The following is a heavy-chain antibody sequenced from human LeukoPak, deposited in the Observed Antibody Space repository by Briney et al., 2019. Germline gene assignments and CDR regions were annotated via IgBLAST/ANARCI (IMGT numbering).Heavy chain of an antibody. Sequence: ASVKVSCKASGGTFSSYAISWVRQAPGQGLEWMGGIIPIFGTANYAQKFQGRVTITADKSTSTAYMELSSLRSEDTAVYYCARTVDTAMALDYWGQGTLVTVSS. V-gene: IGHV1-69*06. D-gene: IGHD5-18*01. J-gene: IGHJ4*02. CDR2: IIPIFGTA. CDR1: GGTFSSYA. CDR3: ARTVDTAMALDY.